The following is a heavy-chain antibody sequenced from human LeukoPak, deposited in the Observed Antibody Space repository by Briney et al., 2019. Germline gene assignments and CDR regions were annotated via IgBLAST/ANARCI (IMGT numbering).Heavy chain of an antibody. Sequence: PGGSLRLSCAAYGFTFSQFWMNWVRQAPGKGLERVAGIKEDGSEEYYVDFVKGRFTISRDNAKNSLYLQMNSLRVDDTAVYYCVRDRGYSSFDYWGQGTLVTVSS. CDR1: GFTFSQFW. V-gene: IGHV3-7*01. D-gene: IGHD5-18*01. CDR2: IKEDGSEE. CDR3: VRDRGYSSFDY. J-gene: IGHJ4*02.